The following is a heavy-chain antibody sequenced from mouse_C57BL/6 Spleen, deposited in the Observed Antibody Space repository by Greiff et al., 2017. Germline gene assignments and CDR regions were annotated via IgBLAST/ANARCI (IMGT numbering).Heavy chain of an antibody. CDR3: AREGVYYSNDAWFAY. Sequence: QVQLQQSGAELARPGASVKMSCKASGYTFTSYTMHWVKQRPGQGLEWIGYINPSCGYTKYNQKFKDKATLTADKSSSTAYMQLSSLTSEDAAVYYCAREGVYYSNDAWFAYWGQGTLVTVSA. D-gene: IGHD2-5*01. CDR2: INPSCGYT. J-gene: IGHJ3*01. CDR1: GYTFTSYT. V-gene: IGHV1-4*01.